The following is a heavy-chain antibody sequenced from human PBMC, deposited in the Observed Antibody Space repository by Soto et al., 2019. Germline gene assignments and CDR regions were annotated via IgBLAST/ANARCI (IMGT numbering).Heavy chain of an antibody. Sequence: SVKVSCKASGGTFSSYAISWVRQAPGQGLEWMGGIIPIFGTANYAQKFQGRVTITADESTSTAYMELSSLRSEDTAVYYCALTLDTAMDYYYYGMDVWGQGTTVTVS. CDR3: ALTLDTAMDYYYYGMDV. V-gene: IGHV1-69*13. J-gene: IGHJ6*02. D-gene: IGHD5-18*01. CDR2: IIPIFGTA. CDR1: GGTFSSYA.